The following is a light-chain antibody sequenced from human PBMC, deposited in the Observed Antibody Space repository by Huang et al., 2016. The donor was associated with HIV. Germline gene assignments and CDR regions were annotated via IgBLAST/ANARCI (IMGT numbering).Light chain of an antibody. CDR1: QSVNSNY. CDR3: QQYGRSPWT. J-gene: IGKJ1*01. Sequence: EIVLTQSPGTLSLSPGERASLSCRASQSVNSNYLAWYQQKPGQAPRLLIYDASRRATRIPDRCSGSGSGTDFTLTISRLEPEDFAVYYCQQYGRSPWTFGQGTRV. CDR2: DAS. V-gene: IGKV3-20*01.